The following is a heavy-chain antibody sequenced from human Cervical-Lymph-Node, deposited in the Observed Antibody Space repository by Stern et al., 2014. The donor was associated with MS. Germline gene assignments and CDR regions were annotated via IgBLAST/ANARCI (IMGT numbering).Heavy chain of an antibody. CDR1: RYSVTSYA. CDR3: AREKRGMTGTLFDY. Sequence: QVQLVESGGEVKKPGASVKVSCKASRYSVTSYAMHWVRQAPGQRLELVGGINVANGNTKYSQKFQGRITITRDTSAGTVYMQLNSLRSEDTAVYYCAREKRGMTGTLFDYWGQGTLVTVSS. V-gene: IGHV1-3*01. CDR2: INVANGNT. D-gene: IGHD1-20*01. J-gene: IGHJ4*02.